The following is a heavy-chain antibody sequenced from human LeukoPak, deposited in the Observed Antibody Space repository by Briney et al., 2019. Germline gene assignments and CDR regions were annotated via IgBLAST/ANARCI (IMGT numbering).Heavy chain of an antibody. V-gene: IGHV3-21*01. Sequence: PGGSLRLSCAASGFTFSTYGMNWVRQAPGKGLEWVSSITSTSRYIYYADSVKGRFTISRDNANNSLHLQMNSLRAEDSAVYYCARDWDIAAAGANWFDPWGQGTLVTVSS. CDR1: GFTFSTYG. J-gene: IGHJ5*02. D-gene: IGHD6-13*01. CDR2: ITSTSRYI. CDR3: ARDWDIAAAGANWFDP.